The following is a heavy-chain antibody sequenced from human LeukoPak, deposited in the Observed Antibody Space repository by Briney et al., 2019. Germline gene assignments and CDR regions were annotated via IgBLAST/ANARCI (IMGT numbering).Heavy chain of an antibody. CDR3: ARDPDYYDSSGYSWFDP. Sequence: AGGSLRLSCAASGFTFSSYSVNWVRQAPGKGLEWVSSISSSSSYIYYADSVKGRFTISRDNAKNSLYLQMNSLRAEDTAVYYCARDPDYYDSSGYSWFDPWGQGTLVTVSS. D-gene: IGHD3-22*01. V-gene: IGHV3-21*01. CDR1: GFTFSSYS. CDR2: ISSSSSYI. J-gene: IGHJ5*02.